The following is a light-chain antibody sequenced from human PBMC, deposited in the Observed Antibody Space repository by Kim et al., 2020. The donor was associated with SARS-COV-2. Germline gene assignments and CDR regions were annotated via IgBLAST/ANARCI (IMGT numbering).Light chain of an antibody. CDR3: QQYYSTPPS. CDR1: QSVLYSSNNKNY. Sequence: RATINCKSSQSVLYSSNNKNYLAWYQQKPGQPPKLLIYGASTRESGVPDRFSGSGSGTDFTLTISSLQAEDVAVYYCQQYYSTPPSFGQGTKLEI. J-gene: IGKJ2*03. CDR2: GAS. V-gene: IGKV4-1*01.